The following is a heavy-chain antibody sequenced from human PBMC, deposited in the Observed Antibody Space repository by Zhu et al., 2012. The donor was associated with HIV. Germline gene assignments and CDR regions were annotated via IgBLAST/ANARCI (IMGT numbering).Heavy chain of an antibody. D-gene: IGHD3-10*01. V-gene: IGHV4-59*01. J-gene: IGHJ6*02. Sequence: QVQLQESGPGLVKPSETLSLACTVSGGSISSYYWSWIRQPPGKGLEWIGYIYYSGSTNYNPSLKSRVTISVDTSKNQFSLKLSSVTAADTAVYYCAXGGLVTMVREEYGMDVWGQGTTVTVSS. CDR2: IYYSGST. CDR1: GGSISSYY. CDR3: AXGGLVTMVREEYGMDV.